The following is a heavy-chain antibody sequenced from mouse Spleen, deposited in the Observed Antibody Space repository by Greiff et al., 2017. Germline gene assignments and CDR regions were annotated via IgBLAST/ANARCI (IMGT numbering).Heavy chain of an antibody. D-gene: IGHD2-5*01. J-gene: IGHJ4*01. Sequence: QVQLKQPGAELVKPGASVKMSCKASGYTFTSYWITWVKQRPGQGLEWIGDIYPGSGSTNYNEKFKSKATLTVDTSSSTAYMQLSSLTSEDSAVYYCARKGYYSNWGAMDYWGQGTSVTVSS. CDR3: ARKGYYSNWGAMDY. CDR2: IYPGSGST. CDR1: GYTFTSYW. V-gene: IGHV1-55*01.